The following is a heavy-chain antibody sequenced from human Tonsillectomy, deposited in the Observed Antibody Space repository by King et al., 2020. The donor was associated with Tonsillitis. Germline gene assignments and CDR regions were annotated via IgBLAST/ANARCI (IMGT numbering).Heavy chain of an antibody. CDR1: GFDFNSHG. CDR2: ISYDGSNK. Sequence: VQLVESGGGVVQPGRSLRLSCAVSGFDFNSHGMHWVRQAPGKGLEWVSVISYDGSNKYYGDSMKGRFTISRDNSKNTLYLQMNSLRAEDTAVYYCAGAGYDSWNVDDYYMDVWGRGTTVIVSS. D-gene: IGHD3-3*01. J-gene: IGHJ6*03. V-gene: IGHV3-30*03. CDR3: AGAGYDSWNVDDYYMDV.